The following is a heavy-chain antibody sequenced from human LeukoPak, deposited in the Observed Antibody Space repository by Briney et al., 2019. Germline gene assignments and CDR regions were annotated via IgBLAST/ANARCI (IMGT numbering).Heavy chain of an antibody. D-gene: IGHD2-2*01. CDR3: ARDIVVVPAALNWFDP. V-gene: IGHV4-59*01. CDR2: IYYSGST. CDR1: GGSISSYY. Sequence: PSETLSLTCTVSGGSISSYYWSWIRQPPGKGLEWIGYIYYSGSTNYNPSLKSRVIISVDTSKNQFSLNLSSVTAADTAVYYCARDIVVVPAALNWFDPWGQGTLVTVSS. J-gene: IGHJ5*02.